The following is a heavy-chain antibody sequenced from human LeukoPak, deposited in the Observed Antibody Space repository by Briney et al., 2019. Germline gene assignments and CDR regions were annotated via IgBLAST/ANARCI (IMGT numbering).Heavy chain of an antibody. CDR2: IYSDGTHS. J-gene: IGHJ4*02. CDR1: GYTVTSHG. D-gene: IGHD4-17*01. CDR3: TQGTDYGLKY. Sequence: GGSLRLSCAASGYTVTSHGMHWVRQAPGKGLEWVALIYSDGTHSFYADSVKGRFTISRDNTKNTLYLQMNSLRTDEDTAVYHCTQGTDYGLKYWGQGTPVTVSS. V-gene: IGHV3-30*03.